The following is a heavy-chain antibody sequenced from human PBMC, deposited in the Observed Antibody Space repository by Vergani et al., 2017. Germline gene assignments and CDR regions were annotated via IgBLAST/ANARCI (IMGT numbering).Heavy chain of an antibody. V-gene: IGHV3-9*01. CDR3: AKDARLYSSIYYHYMDV. Sequence: EVHLVESGGGLVQPGRSLRLSCSGSGFTLGDYAMTWVRQAPGKGLEWVSGIVWSNDAVLYAASVKGRFTISRDNANNSLYLQMDSLRPEDTALYYCAKDARLYSSIYYHYMDVWGKGTTVTVSS. CDR2: IVWSNDAV. CDR1: GFTLGDYA. D-gene: IGHD6-13*01. J-gene: IGHJ6*03.